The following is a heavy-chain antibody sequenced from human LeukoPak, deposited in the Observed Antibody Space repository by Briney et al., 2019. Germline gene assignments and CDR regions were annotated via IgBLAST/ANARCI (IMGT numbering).Heavy chain of an antibody. CDR1: GFSFSSYG. Sequence: GGSLRLSCEASGFSFSSYGMHWVRQPPGKGLEWVAVIPSDGFIQFDVTDKYYADSVKGRFTISRDNSKNTLYLQMNSLRPEDTAVYYCAQDFPGYGSGSYYNYWGQGTLVTVSS. J-gene: IGHJ4*02. CDR3: AQDFPGYGSGSYYNY. CDR2: IPSDGFIQFDVTDK. D-gene: IGHD3-10*01. V-gene: IGHV3-30*18.